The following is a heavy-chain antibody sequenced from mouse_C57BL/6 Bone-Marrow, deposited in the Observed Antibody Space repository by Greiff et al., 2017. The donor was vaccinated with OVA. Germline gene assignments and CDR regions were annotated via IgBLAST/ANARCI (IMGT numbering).Heavy chain of an antibody. CDR1: GYTFTSYW. CDR3: ARRGDSAGYVY. Sequence: EVKLQESGTVLARPGASVKMSCKTSGYTFTSYWMHWVKQRPGQGLEWIGAIYPGNSDTSYNQKFKGKATLTAVTSASTAYIELSSLTEGGAAVCFSARRGDSAGYVYWGQGTTRTGSS. D-gene: IGHD3-2*02. CDR2: IYPGNSDT. V-gene: IGHV1-5*01. J-gene: IGHJ2*01.